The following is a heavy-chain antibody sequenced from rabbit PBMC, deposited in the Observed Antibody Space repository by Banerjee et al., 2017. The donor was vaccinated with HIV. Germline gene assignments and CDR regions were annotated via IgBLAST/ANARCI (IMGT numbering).Heavy chain of an antibody. CDR1: GFSFSSNYY. Sequence: QSLEESGGDLVKPGASLTLTCTASGFSFSSNYYMCWVRQAPGKRPEWIACIYAGSSGSTYYASWAKGRFTISKTSSTTVDLKMTSLTAADTATYFCARYHSTSGYVNLWGPGTLVTVS. CDR2: IYAGSSGST. D-gene: IGHD1-1*01. V-gene: IGHV1S40*01. J-gene: IGHJ4*01. CDR3: ARYHSTSGYVNL.